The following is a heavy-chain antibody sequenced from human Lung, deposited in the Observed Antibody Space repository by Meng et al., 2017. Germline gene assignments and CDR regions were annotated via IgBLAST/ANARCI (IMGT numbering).Heavy chain of an antibody. CDR2: IIDSGST. CDR3: VRRTYSSGWYFDY. CDR1: GGSFSGYY. D-gene: IGHD6-19*01. V-gene: IGHV4-34*02. J-gene: IGHJ4*02. Sequence: GHITQGCAGLLKPSEPLLRTRAVYGGSFSGYYWSWIRQPPGKGLEWIGEIIDSGSTNYNPSLKSRVTISVDTSKNQFSLRVTSVTAADRAVYYCVRRTYSSGWYFDYWGQGTLVTVSS.